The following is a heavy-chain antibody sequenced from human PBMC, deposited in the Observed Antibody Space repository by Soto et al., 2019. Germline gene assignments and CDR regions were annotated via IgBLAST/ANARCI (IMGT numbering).Heavy chain of an antibody. D-gene: IGHD3-16*01. CDR2: VSYDGNTK. CDR1: GFTFSNYG. V-gene: IGHV3-30*18. Sequence: QVQLVESGGGVVQPGRSLRLSCAASGFTFSNYGMHWVRLAPGKGLEWVAVVSYDGNTKYYVDSVKGRFTISRDNSKNTLYLQMNILRPDDTAVYYCAKDLGDPNYFDCWGQGTLVTVSS. J-gene: IGHJ4*02. CDR3: AKDLGDPNYFDC.